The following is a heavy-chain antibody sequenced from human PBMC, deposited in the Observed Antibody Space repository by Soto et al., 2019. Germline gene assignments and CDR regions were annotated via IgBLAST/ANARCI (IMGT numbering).Heavy chain of an antibody. V-gene: IGHV3-74*01. Sequence: EVQLVESGGGLVQPGGPLRPPCLASGSTFGSSWMHWVGQAPGKGLVWVSRIITDGSSTSYADSVKGRFTISRDNAKNTLYLQMNSLRVEDTAMYYCAKRGVDTFGLSYWGQGTLVTVSS. J-gene: IGHJ4*02. CDR1: GSTFGSSW. CDR3: AKRGVDTFGLSY. D-gene: IGHD3-10*01. CDR2: IITDGSST.